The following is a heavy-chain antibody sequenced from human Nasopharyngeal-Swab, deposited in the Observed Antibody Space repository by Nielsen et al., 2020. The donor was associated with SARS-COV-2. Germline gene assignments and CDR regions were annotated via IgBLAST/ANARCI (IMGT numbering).Heavy chain of an antibody. Sequence: GGSLRLSCAASGFTFSTYWMSWVRQAPGKGLEWVANINQDGSEIYYVDSVKGRFTISRDNAKNLLYLQMNSLRAEDTAVYYCARDPGYHYGSGRIYYFDYWGQGTLVTVSS. CDR1: GFTFSTYW. V-gene: IGHV3-7*01. D-gene: IGHD3-10*01. J-gene: IGHJ4*02. CDR3: ARDPGYHYGSGRIYYFDY. CDR2: INQDGSEI.